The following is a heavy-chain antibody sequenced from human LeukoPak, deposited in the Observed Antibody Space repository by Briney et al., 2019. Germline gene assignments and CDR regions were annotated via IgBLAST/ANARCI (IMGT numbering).Heavy chain of an antibody. V-gene: IGHV1-2*02. D-gene: IGHD1-26*01. J-gene: IGHJ6*02. Sequence: ASVKVSCKASGYTFTGYYMHWVRQAPGQGLEWMGWINPNSGGTNYAQKFQGRVTMTRDTSISTAYMELSRLRSDDTVVYYCARELPYYYYYGMDVWGQGTTVTVSS. CDR1: GYTFTGYY. CDR2: INPNSGGT. CDR3: ARELPYYYYYGMDV.